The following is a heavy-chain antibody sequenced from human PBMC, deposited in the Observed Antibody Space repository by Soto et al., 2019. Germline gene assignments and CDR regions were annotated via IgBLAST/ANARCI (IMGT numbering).Heavy chain of an antibody. CDR2: IYYSGST. CDR1: GGFISSYY. J-gene: IGHJ4*02. Sequence: PSETLSLTCTVSGGFISSYYWSWIRQPPGKGLEWIGYIYYSGSTNYNPSLKSRVTISVDTSKNQFSLKLSSVTAADTAVYYCARGLPRLYYFDYWGQGTLVTLSS. D-gene: IGHD2-15*01. V-gene: IGHV4-59*01. CDR3: ARGLPRLYYFDY.